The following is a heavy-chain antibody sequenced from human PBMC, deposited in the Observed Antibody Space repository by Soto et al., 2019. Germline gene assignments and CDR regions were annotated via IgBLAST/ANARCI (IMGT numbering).Heavy chain of an antibody. D-gene: IGHD1-26*01. CDR3: ARDGTRGQNWFDP. CDR2: IYNSGST. CDR1: GVSISRGDYY. J-gene: IGHJ5*02. V-gene: IGHV4-30-4*08. Sequence: PSETLSLTCTVSGVSISRGDYYWSWIRQPPGKGLEWIGYIYNSGSTYYNPSLKSRVTISVDTSKNQFSLKLSSVTAADTAVYYCARDGTRGQNWFDPWGQGTLVTVS.